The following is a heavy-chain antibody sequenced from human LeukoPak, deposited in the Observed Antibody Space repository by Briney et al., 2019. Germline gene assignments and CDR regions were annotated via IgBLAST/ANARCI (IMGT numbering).Heavy chain of an antibody. CDR3: ARPNQPNSSGLSPTYYVTHVDY. D-gene: IGHD6-19*01. Sequence: PGGSLRLSCAASGFTFSSYAMSWVRQAPGEGVEWVSAISGSGGSTYYADSVKGRFTISRDNSKNTLYLQMNSLRAEDTAVYYCARPNQPNSSGLSPTYYVTHVDYWGQGTLVTVSS. CDR2: ISGSGGST. V-gene: IGHV3-23*01. CDR1: GFTFSSYA. J-gene: IGHJ4*02.